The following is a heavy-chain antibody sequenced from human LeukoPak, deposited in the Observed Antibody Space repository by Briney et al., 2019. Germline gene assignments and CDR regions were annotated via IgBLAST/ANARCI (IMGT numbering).Heavy chain of an antibody. CDR2: ISGNGGST. D-gene: IGHD2-2*01. V-gene: IGHV3-23*01. CDR3: ARGPGVPSATYFFDY. Sequence: PGGSLRLSCAASGFTFSTYAMTWVRQAPGKGLEWVSAISGNGGSTYSADSVKGRFTISRDNSKNTLYLQMNSPTAEDTAVYYCARGPGVPSATYFFDYWGQGTLVVVSS. J-gene: IGHJ4*02. CDR1: GFTFSTYA.